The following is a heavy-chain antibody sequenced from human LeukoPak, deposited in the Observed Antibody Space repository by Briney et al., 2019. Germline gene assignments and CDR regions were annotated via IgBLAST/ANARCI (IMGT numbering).Heavy chain of an antibody. D-gene: IGHD3-22*01. Sequence: ASVKVSCKASGYTFTGYYLHWVRQAPGQGLEWMGWINPNSGGTSFAQKFQGRVTMTRDTSISTAYMEPSSLRSEDTAVYYCARVGDSSGYYYANYDYYYMDVWGKGTTVTVSS. CDR2: INPNSGGT. V-gene: IGHV1-2*02. J-gene: IGHJ6*03. CDR1: GYTFTGYY. CDR3: ARVGDSSGYYYANYDYYYMDV.